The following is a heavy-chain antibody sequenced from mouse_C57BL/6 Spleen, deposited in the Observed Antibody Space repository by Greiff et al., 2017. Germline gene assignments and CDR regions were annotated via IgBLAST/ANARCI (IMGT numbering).Heavy chain of an antibody. CDR1: GYPFTSYW. J-gene: IGHJ2*01. CDR2: INPSSGYT. V-gene: IGHV1-7*01. Sequence: QVQLQQSGAELAKPGASVKLSCKASGYPFTSYWMHWVKQRPGQGLEWIGYINPSSGYTKYNQKFKDKATLTADKSSSTAYMQLSSLTYEDSAFYYCARNYGSSSYYFDYWGQGTTLTVSS. D-gene: IGHD1-1*01. CDR3: ARNYGSSSYYFDY.